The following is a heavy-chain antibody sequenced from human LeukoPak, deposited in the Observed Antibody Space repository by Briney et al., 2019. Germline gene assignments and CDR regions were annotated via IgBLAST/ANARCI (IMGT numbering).Heavy chain of an antibody. J-gene: IGHJ4*02. Sequence: GRSLRLPCAASGFTFSSYGMHWVRQAPGKGLEWVAVISYDGSNKYYADSVKGRFTISRDNSKNTLYLQMNSLRAEDTAVYYCAKDSTVVTFDYWGQGTLVTVSS. D-gene: IGHD4-23*01. CDR1: GFTFSSYG. CDR2: ISYDGSNK. V-gene: IGHV3-30*18. CDR3: AKDSTVVTFDY.